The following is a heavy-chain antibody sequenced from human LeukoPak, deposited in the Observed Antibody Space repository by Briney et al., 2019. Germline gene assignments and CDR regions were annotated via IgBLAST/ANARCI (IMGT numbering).Heavy chain of an antibody. Sequence: SETLSLTCTVSDYSISSGYGYYWGWIRQPPGKGLEWIGNIYHSGITYYNHFNSSLKSRVTISIDTSKNQFSLKLSSVTAADTAVYYRARGRKYTSGYRVTELGSGYSDYWGQGTLVTVSS. D-gene: IGHD5-18*01. J-gene: IGHJ4*02. CDR3: ARGRKYTSGYRVTELGSGYSDY. V-gene: IGHV4-38-2*02. CDR2: IYHSGIT. CDR1: DYSISSGYGYY.